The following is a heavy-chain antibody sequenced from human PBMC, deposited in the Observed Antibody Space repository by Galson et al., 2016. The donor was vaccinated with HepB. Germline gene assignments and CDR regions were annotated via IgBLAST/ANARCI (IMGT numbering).Heavy chain of an antibody. D-gene: IGHD6-19*01. CDR3: ARGLRYSSGWYSVLFAFDI. J-gene: IGHJ3*02. V-gene: IGHV1-46*03. CDR1: GYTITSYY. Sequence: SVKVSCKASGYTITSYYMHWVRQAPGQGLEWMGIINPSGGSTSYAQKFQGRVTMTRDTSTSTVYMELSSLRSEDTAVYYCARGLRYSSGWYSVLFAFDIWGQGTMVTVSS. CDR2: INPSGGST.